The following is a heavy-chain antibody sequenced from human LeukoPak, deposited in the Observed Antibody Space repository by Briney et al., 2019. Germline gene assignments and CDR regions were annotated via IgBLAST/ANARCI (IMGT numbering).Heavy chain of an antibody. Sequence: SETLSLTCTVSGGSISSSSYYWGWIRQPPGKGLEWIGSIYHSGSTYYNPSLKSRVTISVDTSKNQFSLKLSSVTAADTAVYYCARDSYGDYSIDYWGQGTLVTVSS. CDR2: IYHSGST. CDR1: GGSISSSSYY. D-gene: IGHD4-17*01. CDR3: ARDSYGDYSIDY. V-gene: IGHV4-39*07. J-gene: IGHJ4*02.